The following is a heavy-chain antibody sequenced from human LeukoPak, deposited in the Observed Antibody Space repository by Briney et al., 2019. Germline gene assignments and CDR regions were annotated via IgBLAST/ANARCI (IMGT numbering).Heavy chain of an antibody. D-gene: IGHD1-26*01. CDR2: VLLSGAT. CDR1: GGSITTTNW. CDR3: TRESGAFSPFGF. J-gene: IGHJ4*02. Sequence: PSDTLSLTCAESGGSITTTNWWSWVRQPPGKGLEWIGEVLLSGATNFNLSLESRVSMSIDKSKNHLSLEVTSVTAADTAIDYCTRESGAFSPFGFWGEGPLVTVS. V-gene: IGHV4-4*02.